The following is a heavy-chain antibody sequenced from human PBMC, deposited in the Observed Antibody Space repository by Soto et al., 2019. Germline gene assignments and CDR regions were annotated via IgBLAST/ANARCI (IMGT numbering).Heavy chain of an antibody. CDR1: GFTFSGSA. V-gene: IGHV3-73*02. D-gene: IGHD3-10*01. J-gene: IGHJ6*02. CDR2: IRSKANSYAT. Sequence: EVQLVESGGGLVQPGGSLKLSCAASGFTFSGSAMHWVRQASGKGLEWVGRIRSKANSYATAYAASVKGRFTISRDDSKNTEYRQMNSLKTEDTAVYYCTRPSSPNGSGSYYKGYYYYYGMDVWGQGTTVTVSS. CDR3: TRPSSPNGSGSYYKGYYYYYGMDV.